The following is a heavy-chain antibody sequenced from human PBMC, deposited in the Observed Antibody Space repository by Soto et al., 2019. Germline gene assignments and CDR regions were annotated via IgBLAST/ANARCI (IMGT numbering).Heavy chain of an antibody. CDR2: VSHDGRNT. CDR3: VRDRDSRGLGFLDF. J-gene: IGHJ4*02. CDR1: GFTFSDYA. V-gene: IGHV3-30*03. Sequence: GGSLRLSCAASGFTFSDYAMHWVRQAPGKGLEWVAVVSHDGRNTHYADSVKGRFTISRDSSKNTLYLEMNRLRAEDTALYYCVRDRDSRGLGFLDFWGQGTLVTVSS. D-gene: IGHD6-19*01.